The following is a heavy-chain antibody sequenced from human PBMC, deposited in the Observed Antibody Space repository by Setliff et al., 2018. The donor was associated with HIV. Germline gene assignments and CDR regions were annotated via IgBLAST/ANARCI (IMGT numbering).Heavy chain of an antibody. CDR3: ARVPVAGANWFDP. J-gene: IGHJ5*02. CDR2: VSQSGST. V-gene: IGHV4-39*01. D-gene: IGHD2-21*01. CDR1: GVSINRTDHY. Sequence: SETLSLTCSVSGVSINRTDHYWGWIRQSPGERPEWIGSVSQSGSTYYNPSLKSRITISVDRSKNLFSLKLISVTAADQGVYYCARVPVAGANWFDPWGLGTLVTV.